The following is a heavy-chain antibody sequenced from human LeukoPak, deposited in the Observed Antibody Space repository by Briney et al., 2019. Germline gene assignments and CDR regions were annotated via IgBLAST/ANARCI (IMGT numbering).Heavy chain of an antibody. V-gene: IGHV3-9*03. D-gene: IGHD2-15*01. Sequence: GRSLRLSCAVSGFTLNDYAMHWVRQAPGKGLEWVSGISYNGGTIGFADSVKGRFTISRDNAKNSLYLQMNSLRAEDMALYYCAKDGCSGGSCYGRSAFDIWGQGTMGTVSS. CDR2: ISYNGGTI. CDR3: AKDGCSGGSCYGRSAFDI. CDR1: GFTLNDYA. J-gene: IGHJ3*02.